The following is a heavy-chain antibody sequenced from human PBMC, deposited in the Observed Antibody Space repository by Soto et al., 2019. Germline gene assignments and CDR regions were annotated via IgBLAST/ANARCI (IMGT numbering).Heavy chain of an antibody. V-gene: IGHV4-34*01. CDR1: GGSFSGYY. Sequence: SETLSLTCAVYGGSFSGYYWSWIRQPPGKGLEWIGEINHSGSTNYNPSLKSRVTISVDTSKNQFSLKLSSVTAADTAVYYCARGPIVVVIANYNWFDPWGQGTLVTVSS. CDR3: ARGPIVVVIANYNWFDP. J-gene: IGHJ5*02. CDR2: INHSGST. D-gene: IGHD2-21*01.